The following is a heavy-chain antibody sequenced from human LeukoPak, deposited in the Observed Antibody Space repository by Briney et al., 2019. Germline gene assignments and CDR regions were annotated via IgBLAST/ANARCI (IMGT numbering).Heavy chain of an antibody. Sequence: GGSLRLSCAASGFTFSSYEMHWVRQAPGKGLEWVSAISGSGGSTYYADSVKGRFTISRDNSKNTLYLQMNSLRAEDTAVYYCAKYWGGAFDIWGQGTMVTVSS. CDR3: AKYWGGAFDI. V-gene: IGHV3-23*01. D-gene: IGHD7-27*01. CDR1: GFTFSSYE. J-gene: IGHJ3*02. CDR2: ISGSGGST.